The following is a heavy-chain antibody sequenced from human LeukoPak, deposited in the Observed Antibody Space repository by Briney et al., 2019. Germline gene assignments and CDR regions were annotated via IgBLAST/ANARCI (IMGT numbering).Heavy chain of an antibody. CDR1: GGTFSSYA. Sequence: SVKVSCKASGGTFSSYAISWVRQAPGQGLEWMGGIIPIFGTANYAQKFQGRVTITADESTSTAYMELSSLRSEDTAVYYCARTVYDFWSDHNDNYNWFDPWGQGTLVTVSS. J-gene: IGHJ5*02. CDR2: IIPIFGTA. D-gene: IGHD3-3*01. CDR3: ARTVYDFWSDHNDNYNWFDP. V-gene: IGHV1-69*13.